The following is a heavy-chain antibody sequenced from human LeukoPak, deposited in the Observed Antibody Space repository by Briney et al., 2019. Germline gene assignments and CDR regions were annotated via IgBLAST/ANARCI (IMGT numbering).Heavy chain of an antibody. CDR1: GYTFTDYY. CDR2: INPSGGST. D-gene: IGHD6-19*01. Sequence: ASVKVSFKASGYTFTDYYIHWVRQAPGQGLEWMGIINPSGGSTSYAQKLQGRVTMTTDTSTSTAYMELRSLRSDDTAVYYCARTTASGWSHTGGYWGQGTLVTVSS. J-gene: IGHJ4*02. CDR3: ARTTASGWSHTGGY. V-gene: IGHV1-46*01.